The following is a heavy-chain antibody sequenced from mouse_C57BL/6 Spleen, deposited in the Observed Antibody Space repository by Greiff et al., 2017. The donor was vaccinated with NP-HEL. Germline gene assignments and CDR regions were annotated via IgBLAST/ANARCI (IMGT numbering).Heavy chain of an antibody. J-gene: IGHJ2*01. CDR2: INPYNGGT. CDR3: AIPSYYYGSSPGY. V-gene: IGHV1-19*01. D-gene: IGHD1-1*01. CDR1: GYTFTDYY. Sequence: EVQLVESGPVLVKPGASVKMSCKASGYTFTDYYMNWVKQSHGKSLEWIGVINPYNGGTSYNQKFKGKATLTVDKSSSTAYMELNSLTSEDSAVYYCAIPSYYYGSSPGYWGQGTTLTVSS.